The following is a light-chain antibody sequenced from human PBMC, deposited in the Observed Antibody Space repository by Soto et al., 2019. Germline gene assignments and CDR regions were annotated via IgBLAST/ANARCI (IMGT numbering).Light chain of an antibody. J-gene: IGLJ2*01. CDR2: EVS. Sequence: QSALTQPPSASGSPGQSVTISCTGTSSDVGGYNSVSWYQQHPGKVPRLMIYEVSKRPSGVPDRFSGSKSVNTASLTVSGLQAEDDDDYYCSSYAGSNNLVFGGGTKLTVL. V-gene: IGLV2-8*01. CDR3: SSYAGSNNLV. CDR1: SSDVGGYNS.